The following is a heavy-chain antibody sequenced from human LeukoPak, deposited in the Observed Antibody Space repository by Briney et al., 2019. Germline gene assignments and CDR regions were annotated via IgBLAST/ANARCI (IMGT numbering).Heavy chain of an antibody. V-gene: IGHV3-23*01. CDR1: GFTFDDYA. J-gene: IGHJ4*02. CDR2: ISGSGGST. D-gene: IGHD2-21*01. CDR3: AKVPFPLHIVVAPYYFDY. Sequence: PGGSLRLSCAASGFTFDDYAMHWVRQAPGKGLEWVSAISGSGGSTYYADSVKGRFTISRDNSKNTLYLQMNSLRAEDTAVYYCAKVPFPLHIVVAPYYFDYWGQGTLVTVSS.